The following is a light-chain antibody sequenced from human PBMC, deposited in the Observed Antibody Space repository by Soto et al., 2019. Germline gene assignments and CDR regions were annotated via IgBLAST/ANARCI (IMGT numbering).Light chain of an antibody. J-gene: IGLJ1*01. CDR3: PSYDSSLSGYV. Sequence: QSVLTQPPSVSEAPGQRVTISCTGSRSNIGAGYEAHWYQQVPGTATKLLIYENNNRPSGVPDRFSGYESGTSASLAITVLQAEDEAEYYCPSYDSSLSGYVFGTGTKLTVL. V-gene: IGLV1-40*01. CDR2: ENN. CDR1: RSNIGAGYE.